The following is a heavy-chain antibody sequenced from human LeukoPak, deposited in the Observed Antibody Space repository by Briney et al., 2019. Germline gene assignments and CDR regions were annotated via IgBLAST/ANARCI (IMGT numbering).Heavy chain of an antibody. CDR2: IRYDGSNK. J-gene: IGHJ5*02. V-gene: IGHV3-30*02. CDR3: AKGTLYGDYGGWFDP. Sequence: GGSLRLSCAASGFTFSSYGMHWVRQAPGKGLEWVAFIRYDGSNKYYADSVKGRFTISRDNSKNTLYLQMNSLRAEDTAVYYCAKGTLYGDYGGWFDPWGQGTLVTVSS. CDR1: GFTFSSYG. D-gene: IGHD4-17*01.